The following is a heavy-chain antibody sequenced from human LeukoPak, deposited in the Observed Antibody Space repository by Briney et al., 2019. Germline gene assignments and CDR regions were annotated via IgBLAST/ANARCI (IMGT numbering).Heavy chain of an antibody. CDR2: IWSDGSNR. CDR3: ARDAQRGFDYSNSLEY. CDR1: GFIYSHYG. D-gene: IGHD4-11*01. Sequence: GGSLRLSCAASGFIYSHYGMHWVRHAPGKGLEWVAVIWSDGSNRIYTDSVKGRFTISRDNSQNTLFLQMNSLRAEDTAMYYCARDAQRGFDYSNSLEYWGHGTLVASSS. J-gene: IGHJ4*01. V-gene: IGHV3-33*01.